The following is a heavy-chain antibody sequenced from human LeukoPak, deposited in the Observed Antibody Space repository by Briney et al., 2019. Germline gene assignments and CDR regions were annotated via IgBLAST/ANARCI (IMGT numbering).Heavy chain of an antibody. J-gene: IGHJ4*02. CDR2: IYYSGST. CDR1: GGSISSSSYY. V-gene: IGHV4-39*01. Sequence: SETLSLTCTVSGGSISSSSYYWGWIRQPPGKGLEWIGSIYYSGSTYYNPSLKSRVTISVDTSKNQFSLKLSSVTAADTAVCYCASTRLRFDYWGQGTLVTVSS. CDR3: ASTRLRFDY.